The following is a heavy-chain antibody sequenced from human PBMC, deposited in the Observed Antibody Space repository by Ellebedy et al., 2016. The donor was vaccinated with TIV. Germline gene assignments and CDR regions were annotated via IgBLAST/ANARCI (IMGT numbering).Heavy chain of an antibody. Sequence: AASVKVSCKGSGYPFTGYYLHWVRQAPGQGLEWMAWINPNSGDTSSAQKFQGRVTLTRDTSSSAAYMELRRLGSDDTAVYYCARESIAAPGTFDYWGQGTLVTVSP. J-gene: IGHJ4*02. CDR2: INPNSGDT. CDR3: ARESIAAPGTFDY. D-gene: IGHD6-13*01. V-gene: IGHV1-2*02. CDR1: GYPFTGYY.